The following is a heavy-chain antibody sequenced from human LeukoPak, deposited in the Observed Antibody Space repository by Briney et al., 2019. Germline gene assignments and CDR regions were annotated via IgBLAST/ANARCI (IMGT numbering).Heavy chain of an antibody. CDR2: ISSSSSYI. CDR3: ARDCSSTSCYSDAFDI. J-gene: IGHJ3*02. Sequence: GGSLRLSCAASGFTFSSYSMNWVRQAPGKGLEWVSSISSSSSYIYYADSVKGRFTISRDNAKNSLYLQMNSLRAEDTAVYYCARDCSSTSCYSDAFDIWGQGTMVTVSS. CDR1: GFTFSSYS. D-gene: IGHD2-2*01. V-gene: IGHV3-21*01.